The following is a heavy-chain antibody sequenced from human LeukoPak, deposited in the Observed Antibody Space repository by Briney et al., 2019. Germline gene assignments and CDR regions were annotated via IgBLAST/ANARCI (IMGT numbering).Heavy chain of an antibody. CDR2: IYHSGST. CDR3: ARETGKVTIFGVVMPSVLYFDY. J-gene: IGHJ4*02. V-gene: IGHV4-4*02. D-gene: IGHD3-3*01. Sequence: SGTLSLTCAVSGGSISSSNWWSWVRQPPGKGLEWIGEIYHSGSTNYNPSLKSRVTISVDKSKNQFSLKLSSVTAADTAVYYCARETGKVTIFGVVMPSVLYFDYWGQGTLVTVSS. CDR1: GGSISSSNW.